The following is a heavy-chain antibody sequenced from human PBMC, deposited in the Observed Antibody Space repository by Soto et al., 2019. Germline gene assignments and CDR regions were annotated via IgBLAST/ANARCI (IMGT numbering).Heavy chain of an antibody. Sequence: GESLKISCKGSGYSFTSYWISWVRQMPGKGLEWMGRIDPSDSYTNYSPSFQGHVTISADKSISTAYLQWSSLKASDTAMYYCARVSEGSYSGYYYGMDVWGQGSTVTVS. CDR2: IDPSDSYT. CDR3: ARVSEGSYSGYYYGMDV. D-gene: IGHD3-10*01. J-gene: IGHJ6*02. CDR1: GYSFTSYW. V-gene: IGHV5-10-1*01.